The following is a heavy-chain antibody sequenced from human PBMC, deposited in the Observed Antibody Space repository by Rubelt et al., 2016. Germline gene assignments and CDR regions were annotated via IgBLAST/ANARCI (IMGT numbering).Heavy chain of an antibody. V-gene: IGHV3-30*02. CDR2: VRFDGTRT. CDR3: VRGYYSLDDY. Sequence: QAPGKGLEWVAVVRFDGTRTYYADSVRGRFTMSRVNSRSTLYLQMNSLRAEDTALYYCVRGYYSLDDYWGQGTLVNVSS. J-gene: IGHJ4*02. D-gene: IGHD4-23*01.